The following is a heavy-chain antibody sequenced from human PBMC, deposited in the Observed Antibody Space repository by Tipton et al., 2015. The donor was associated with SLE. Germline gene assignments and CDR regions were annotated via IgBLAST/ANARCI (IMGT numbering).Heavy chain of an antibody. CDR2: ISGSGGTT. Sequence: SLRLSCAASGFTFSSYAMSWVRQAPGKGLEWVSGISGSGGTTYYADSVKGRFTISRDNSKNTLYLQMNSLRAEGTAVYYCARVHCISTICYNGGDAFDIWGQGTMVTVSS. J-gene: IGHJ3*02. CDR3: ARVHCISTICYNGGDAFDI. V-gene: IGHV3-23*01. D-gene: IGHD2-2*01. CDR1: GFTFSSYA.